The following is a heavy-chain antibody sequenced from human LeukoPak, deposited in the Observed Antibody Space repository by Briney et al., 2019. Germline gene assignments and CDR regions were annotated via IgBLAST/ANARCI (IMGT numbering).Heavy chain of an antibody. J-gene: IGHJ4*02. CDR1: GYTFSSYY. Sequence: ASVKVSCKASGYTFSSYYIHWVRQAPGQGLEWMGIIDPSGGSTTYAQTLQGRVTMTRDTSTSTVYMELSGLRSEDTAMYYCARDLHIDGRPEGRDYWGQGTLVTVSS. D-gene: IGHD3-10*01. CDR2: IDPSGGST. V-gene: IGHV1-46*01. CDR3: ARDLHIDGRPEGRDY.